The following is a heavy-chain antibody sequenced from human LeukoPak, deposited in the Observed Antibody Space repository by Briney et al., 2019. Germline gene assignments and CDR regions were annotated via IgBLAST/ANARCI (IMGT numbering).Heavy chain of an antibody. CDR2: ISRSSSYI. V-gene: IGHV3-21*01. D-gene: IGHD3-22*01. J-gene: IGHJ4*02. Sequence: PGGSLRLSCAASGFTFSNYSMNWVRQAPGKGLEWVSSISRSSSYIYYADSVKGRFTISRDNAKNLLYLQMNSLRAEDTAVYYCARDNDSSGYYYFDYWGQGTLVTVSS. CDR3: ARDNDSSGYYYFDY. CDR1: GFTFSNYS.